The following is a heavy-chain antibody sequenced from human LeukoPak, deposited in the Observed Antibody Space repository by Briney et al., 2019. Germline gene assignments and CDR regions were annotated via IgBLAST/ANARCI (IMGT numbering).Heavy chain of an antibody. CDR2: ISYDGSNK. J-gene: IGHJ4*02. CDR1: GFTFSSYA. CDR3: AKVSHHY. Sequence: GGSLRLSCAASGFTFSSYAMHWVRQAPGKGLEWVAVISYDGSNKYYADSVKGRFTISRDNSKNTLYLQMNSLRAEDTAVYYCAKVSHHYWGQGTLVTVSS. V-gene: IGHV3-30-3*01.